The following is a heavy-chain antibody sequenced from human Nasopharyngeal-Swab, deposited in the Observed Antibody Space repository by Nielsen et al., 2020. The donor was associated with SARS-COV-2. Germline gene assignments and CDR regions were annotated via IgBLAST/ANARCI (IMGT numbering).Heavy chain of an antibody. CDR2: IYYSGST. CDR3: ARVGTYYYDSSGYYPTPSFDY. D-gene: IGHD3-22*01. V-gene: IGHV4-59*01. Sequence: SETLSLTCTVSGGSISSYYWSWIRQPPGKGLEWTGYIYYSGSTNYNPSLKRRVTLPVDTSKNQFSLKLSSVTAAYTAVYYCARVGTYYYDSSGYYPTPSFDYWGQGTLVTVSS. CDR1: GGSISSYY. J-gene: IGHJ4*02.